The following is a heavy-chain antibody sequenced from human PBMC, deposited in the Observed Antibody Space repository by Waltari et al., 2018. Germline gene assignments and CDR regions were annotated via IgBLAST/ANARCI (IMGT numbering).Heavy chain of an antibody. CDR1: GFTFSSYA. D-gene: IGHD6-19*01. CDR3: ARTGWSAFDI. V-gene: IGHV3-30*07. Sequence: QVQLVESGGGVVQPGRSLRLSCAASGFTFSSYAMHWVRQAPGQGLEWVAVISYDGSNKYYADSVKGRFTISRDNAKNSLYLQMNSLRAEDTAVYYCARTGWSAFDIWGQGTMVTVSS. CDR2: ISYDGSNK. J-gene: IGHJ3*02.